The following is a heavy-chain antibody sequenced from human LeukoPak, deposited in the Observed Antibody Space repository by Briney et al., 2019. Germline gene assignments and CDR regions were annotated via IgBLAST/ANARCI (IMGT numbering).Heavy chain of an antibody. Sequence: GGSLRLSCAASGFTFSSYAMSWVRQAPGKGLEWVSAISGSGGSTYYADSVKGRFTISRDNSKNTQYLQMNSLRAEDTAVYYCAKDQRFLEWLLWRPDAFDIWGQGTMVTVSS. CDR1: GFTFSSYA. CDR2: ISGSGGST. CDR3: AKDQRFLEWLLWRPDAFDI. J-gene: IGHJ3*02. V-gene: IGHV3-23*01. D-gene: IGHD3-3*01.